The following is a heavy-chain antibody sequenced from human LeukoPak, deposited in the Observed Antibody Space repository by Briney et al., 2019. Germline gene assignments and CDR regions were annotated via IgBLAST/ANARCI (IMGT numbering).Heavy chain of an antibody. CDR1: GGSISSYY. D-gene: IGHD5-18*01. J-gene: IGHJ3*02. V-gene: IGHV4-4*07. CDR3: ARDAYSYGSDDAFNI. Sequence: SSETLSLTCTVSGGSISSYYWSWIRQPAGKGLEWIGRIYTSGSTDYNPSLKSRVTMSVDTSKNQFSLKLNSVTAADTAVYYCARDAYSYGSDDAFNIWGQGTMVTVSS. CDR2: IYTSGST.